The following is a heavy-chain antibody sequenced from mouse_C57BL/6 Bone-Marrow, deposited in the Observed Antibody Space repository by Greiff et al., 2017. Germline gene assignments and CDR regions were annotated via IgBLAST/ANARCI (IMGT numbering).Heavy chain of an antibody. V-gene: IGHV1-81*01. CDR3: ARGSPITTVVAYYAMDY. Sequence: QVQLQQSGAELARPGASVKLSCKASGYTFTSYGISWVKQRTGRGLEWIGEIYPRSGNTYYNEKFKGKATLTADKSSSTAYMELRSLTSEDSAVYFCARGSPITTVVAYYAMDYWGQGTSVTVSS. D-gene: IGHD1-1*01. CDR2: IYPRSGNT. CDR1: GYTFTSYG. J-gene: IGHJ4*01.